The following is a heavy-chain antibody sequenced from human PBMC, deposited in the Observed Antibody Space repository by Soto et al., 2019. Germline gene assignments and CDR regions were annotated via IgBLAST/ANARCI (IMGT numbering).Heavy chain of an antibody. D-gene: IGHD3-22*01. Sequence: LGESLKISCKASGYTFTTYCITWVRQLPGKGLEWMGRIAPSDSHVSYSPSFHGHVTLSVDKSTSTAYLQRSSLKASDTAMYYCASPLGGESSGYYSSYYAMDVWGQGTTVTVSS. CDR3: ASPLGGESSGYYSSYYAMDV. CDR1: GYTFTTYC. CDR2: IAPSDSHV. J-gene: IGHJ6*02. V-gene: IGHV5-10-1*01.